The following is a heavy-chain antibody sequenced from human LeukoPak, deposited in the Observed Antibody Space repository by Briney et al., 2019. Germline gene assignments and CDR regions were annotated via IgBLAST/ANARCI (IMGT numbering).Heavy chain of an antibody. V-gene: IGHV4-4*02. D-gene: IGHD1-26*01. CDR3: ARDLGGGSHYFDY. J-gene: IGHJ4*02. CDR1: GGSITSTNY. CDR2: VNLQGST. Sequence: SETLSLTCGVSGGSITSTNYWTWVRQPPGKGLEWIGEVNLQGSTNYNPSLMGRVAISVDMSENHISLQLTSVTAADTAVYYCARDLGGGSHYFDYWGQGTLVTVSS.